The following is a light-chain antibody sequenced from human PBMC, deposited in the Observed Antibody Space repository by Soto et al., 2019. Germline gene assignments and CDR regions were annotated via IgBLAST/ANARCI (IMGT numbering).Light chain of an antibody. Sequence: DIQMTQSPSTLSGSVGDRVTITGRASQTISSWLAWYQQKPGKAPKLLIYKASTLKSGVPSRFSGSGSGTEFTLTISSLQPDDFATYYCQQYKSYSTFGQGTKVDIK. CDR3: QQYKSYST. V-gene: IGKV1-5*03. CDR2: KAS. CDR1: QTISSW. J-gene: IGKJ1*01.